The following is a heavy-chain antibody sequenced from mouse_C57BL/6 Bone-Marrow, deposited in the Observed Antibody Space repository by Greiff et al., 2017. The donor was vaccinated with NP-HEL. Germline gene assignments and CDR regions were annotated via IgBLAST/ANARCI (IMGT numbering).Heavy chain of an antibody. CDR2: IYPRSGYT. V-gene: IGHV1-81*01. CDR3: ARVIYYGNYAMDY. Sequence: QVQLQQSGAELARPGASVKLSCKASGYTFTSYGISWVKQRTGQGLEWIGEIYPRSGYTYYNEKFKGKATLTADKSSSTAYMELRSLTSEDSAVYFCARVIYYGNYAMDYWGQGTSVTVSS. CDR1: GYTFTSYG. J-gene: IGHJ4*01. D-gene: IGHD1-1*01.